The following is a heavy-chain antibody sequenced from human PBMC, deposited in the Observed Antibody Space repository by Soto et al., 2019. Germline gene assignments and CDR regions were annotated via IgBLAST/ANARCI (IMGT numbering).Heavy chain of an antibody. J-gene: IGHJ6*02. V-gene: IGHV3-7*01. CDR1: GFTFSTYW. CDR2: INQDGSAK. CDR3: GRDMDV. Sequence: EVQLVDSGGGLVQPGGSLRLSCAGSGFTFSTYWMSWVRQAPGKGLEWVANINQDGSAKNYVDSVKGRFTISRDNAKNSLSLQMNSLRGEDTAVYYCGRDMDVWGQGTTVTVS.